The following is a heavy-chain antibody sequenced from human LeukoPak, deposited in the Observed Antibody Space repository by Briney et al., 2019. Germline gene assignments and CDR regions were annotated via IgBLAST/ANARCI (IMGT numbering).Heavy chain of an antibody. Sequence: AGGSLRLSCAASGFTFSSYSMNWVRQAPGKGLEWVSSITSSTSIYYADSVKGRFTISRDNSKNTLYLQMNSLRAEDTAVYYCAKLNSNWKGPGRNLDYWGQGTLVTVSS. J-gene: IGHJ4*02. CDR1: GFTFSSYS. CDR3: AKLNSNWKGPGRNLDY. CDR2: ITSSTSI. V-gene: IGHV3-21*01. D-gene: IGHD1-20*01.